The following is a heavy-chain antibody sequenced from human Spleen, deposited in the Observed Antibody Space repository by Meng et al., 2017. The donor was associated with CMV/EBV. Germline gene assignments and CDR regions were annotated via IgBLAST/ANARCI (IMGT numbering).Heavy chain of an antibody. J-gene: IGHJ4*02. V-gene: IGHV4-4*02. CDR2: IYHSGST. CDR3: ARIERRRILKYCGSDCSTTDY. D-gene: IGHD2-21*02. CDR1: VGAISSSNL. Sequence: QVQLQESGPGLVKPSETLSPTCAVSVGAISSSNLWTWVRQVPGKGLEWIGEIYHSGSTNYNPSLKSRVTISVDKFKNQFSLKLGSVTAADTAVYYCARIERRRILKYCGSDCSTTDYWGQGTLVTVSS.